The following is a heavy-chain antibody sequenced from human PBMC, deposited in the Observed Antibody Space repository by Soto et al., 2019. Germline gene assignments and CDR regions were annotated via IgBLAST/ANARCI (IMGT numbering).Heavy chain of an antibody. Sequence: PSETLSLTCTVSGGSISSGENFWNWIRQSPGKGLEWIGYIHHSGSTYYNPSLKSRLTISVDTSKNQISLKLNSVTAADTAVYYCARDTGTYPYYFVYWGQGTLVTVSS. V-gene: IGHV4-30-4*01. CDR2: IHHSGST. CDR3: ARDTGTYPYYFVY. J-gene: IGHJ4*02. CDR1: GGSISSGENF. D-gene: IGHD1-26*01.